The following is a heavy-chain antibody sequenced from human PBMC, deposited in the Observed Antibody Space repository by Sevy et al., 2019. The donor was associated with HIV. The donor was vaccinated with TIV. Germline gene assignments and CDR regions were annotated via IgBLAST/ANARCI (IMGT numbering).Heavy chain of an antibody. J-gene: IGHJ6*02. Sequence: ASVKVSCKASGYTFTGSYMHWVRQAPGQGLEWMGWINLKTGGPHYAQKFQDRVTMTRDTSISTAYMELHRLKSDDSAMYYCARDPDGASSSLNGMDVWGQGTSVTVSS. V-gene: IGHV1-2*02. CDR2: INLKTGGP. CDR3: ARDPDGASSSLNGMDV. CDR1: GYTFTGSY. D-gene: IGHD6-6*01.